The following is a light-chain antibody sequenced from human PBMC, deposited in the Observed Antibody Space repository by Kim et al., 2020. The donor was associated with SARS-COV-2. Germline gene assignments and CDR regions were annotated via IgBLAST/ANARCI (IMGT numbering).Light chain of an antibody. Sequence: LTQAHSVSGSPGKTVIIPCTRSSGSISSDFVQWFQQRPGTSPTTVIYEDHVRPSGVPDRFSGFVDSSSNSASLTISGLKTEDEADYYCQSFHDNAWVFGGGTQLTVL. V-gene: IGLV6-57*01. CDR2: EDH. CDR1: SGSISSDF. CDR3: QSFHDNAWV. J-gene: IGLJ3*02.